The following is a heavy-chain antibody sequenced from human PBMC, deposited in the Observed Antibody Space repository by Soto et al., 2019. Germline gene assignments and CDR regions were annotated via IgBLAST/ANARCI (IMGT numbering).Heavy chain of an antibody. CDR3: ARDRFGYDSSGYYHPNFDY. CDR2: IIPIFGTA. CDR1: GGTFSSYA. J-gene: IGHJ4*02. D-gene: IGHD3-22*01. V-gene: IGHV1-69*01. Sequence: QVPLVQSGAEVKKPGSSVKVSCKASGGTFSSYAISWVRQAPGQGLEWMGGIIPIFGTANYAQKFQGRVTITADESTSTAYMELSSLRSEDTAVYYCARDRFGYDSSGYYHPNFDYWGQGTLVTVSS.